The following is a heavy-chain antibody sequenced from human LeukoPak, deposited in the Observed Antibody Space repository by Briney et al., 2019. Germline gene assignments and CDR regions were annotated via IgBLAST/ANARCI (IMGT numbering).Heavy chain of an antibody. CDR1: GFTFSNAW. V-gene: IGHV3-15*01. D-gene: IGHD2-15*01. J-gene: IGHJ4*02. CDR3: TTDGYCSGGSCPDY. Sequence: GGSLRLSCAASGFTFSNAWMSWVRQAPGKGLEWVGRIKSKTDGGTTDYAAPVKGRFTISRDDSKNTLYLQMNSLKTEDTTVYYCTTDGYCSGGSCPDYWGQGTLVTVSS. CDR2: IKSKTDGGTT.